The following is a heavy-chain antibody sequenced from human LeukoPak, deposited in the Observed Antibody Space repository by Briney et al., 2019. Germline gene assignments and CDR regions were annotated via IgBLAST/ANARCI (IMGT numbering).Heavy chain of an antibody. J-gene: IGHJ3*02. V-gene: IGHV3-30*18. CDR1: GFTSSGHG. CDR3: AKGGSGTTKGAFDI. Sequence: PGGSLRLSCAASGFTSSGHGMHWVRQAPGQGQEWVAVMSYDGSNKYYADSVKGRFTISRDNSKNTLSLQMDSLRREDTAMYYCAKGGSGTTKGAFDIWGQGTMVTVS. D-gene: IGHD1-1*01. CDR2: MSYDGSNK.